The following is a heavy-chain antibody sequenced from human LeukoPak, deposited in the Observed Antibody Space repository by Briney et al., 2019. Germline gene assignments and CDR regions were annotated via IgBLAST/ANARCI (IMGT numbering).Heavy chain of an antibody. V-gene: IGHV3-48*03. J-gene: IGHJ4*01. CDR3: ARIGESYYIGPYYFDY. D-gene: IGHD1-26*01. Sequence: PGGSLRLSCAASGFTFSSYEMNWVRQAPGKGLEWVSYISSSGNNIYYADSVKGRFTISRDNAKNSLHLQMDSLRAEDTAVYYCARIGESYYIGPYYFDYWGQGTLVTVSS. CDR1: GFTFSSYE. CDR2: ISSSGNNI.